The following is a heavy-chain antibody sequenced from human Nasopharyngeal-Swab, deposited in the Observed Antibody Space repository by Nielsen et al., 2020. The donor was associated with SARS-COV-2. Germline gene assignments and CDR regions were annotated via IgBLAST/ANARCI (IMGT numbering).Heavy chain of an antibody. D-gene: IGHD1-26*01. CDR2: IYPGDSNT. CDR3: ARPMRPMGHYYFGMDV. V-gene: IGHV5-51*01. Sequence: GESLKISCKGSGCSFTTYWIGWVRQMPGKGLEWMGIIYPGDSNTRYSPSFQGQVTISVDKYSSTAYLQWSSLKAPDTAIYYCARPMRPMGHYYFGMDVWGQGTTVTVSS. J-gene: IGHJ6*02. CDR1: GCSFTTYW.